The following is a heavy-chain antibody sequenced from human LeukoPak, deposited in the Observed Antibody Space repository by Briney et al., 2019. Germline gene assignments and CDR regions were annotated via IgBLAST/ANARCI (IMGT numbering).Heavy chain of an antibody. CDR1: GYSFVTYG. J-gene: IGHJ4*02. Sequence: GESLKISCQTSGYSFVTYGIVWVRQMPGKGLEWVGLIYPGHSDTTYSPSFQGQVTISADKSTDTAYLHWNSLQASDTATYCCARRIQGYLDYGGLGTRVSVPS. V-gene: IGHV5-51*01. CDR3: ARRIQGYLDY. CDR2: IYPGHSDT.